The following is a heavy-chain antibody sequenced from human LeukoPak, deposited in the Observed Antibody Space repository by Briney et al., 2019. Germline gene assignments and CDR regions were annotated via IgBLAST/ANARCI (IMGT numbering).Heavy chain of an antibody. CDR2: IYYSGST. V-gene: IGHV4-39*01. Sequence: SETLSLTCTVSGGSISSSSYYWGWIRQPPGKGLEWIGSIYYSGSTYYNPSLKSRVTISVDTSKNQFSLKLSSVTAADTAVYYCAGFQLLNGRFDPWGQGTLVTVSS. J-gene: IGHJ5*02. CDR1: GGSISSSSYY. D-gene: IGHD2-2*01. CDR3: AGFQLLNGRFDP.